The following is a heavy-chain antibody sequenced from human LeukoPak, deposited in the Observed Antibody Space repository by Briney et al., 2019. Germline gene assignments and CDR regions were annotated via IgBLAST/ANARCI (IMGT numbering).Heavy chain of an antibody. Sequence: ASETLSLTCAVYGGSFSGYYWSWIRQPPGKGLEWIGEINHSGSTNYNPSLKSRVTISVDTSKNQFSLKLGSVTAADTAVYYCARAGGWLQLRGVYWFDPWGQGTLVTVSS. CDR1: GGSFSGYY. CDR3: ARAGGWLQLRGVYWFDP. J-gene: IGHJ5*02. V-gene: IGHV4-34*01. D-gene: IGHD5-24*01. CDR2: INHSGST.